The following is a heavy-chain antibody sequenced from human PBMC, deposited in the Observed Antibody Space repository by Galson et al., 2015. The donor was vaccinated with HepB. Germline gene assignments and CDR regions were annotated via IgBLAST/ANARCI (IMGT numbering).Heavy chain of an antibody. J-gene: IGHJ4*02. Sequence: SLRLSCAASGFTFSSYSMNWVRQAPGRGLEWVSYISSSGSSKTYADSVEGRFTISRDNVKNLLYLQMNSLRAEDTALYYCARRGGRRDEDNWGQGTLATVSS. CDR3: ARRGGRRDEDN. D-gene: IGHD5-24*01. CDR2: ISSSGSSK. CDR1: GFTFSSYS. V-gene: IGHV3-48*01.